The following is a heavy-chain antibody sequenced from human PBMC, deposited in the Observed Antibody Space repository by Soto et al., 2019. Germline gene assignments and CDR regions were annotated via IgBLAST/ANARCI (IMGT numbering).Heavy chain of an antibody. D-gene: IGHD3-16*01. J-gene: IGHJ6*02. Sequence: QVQLVQSGAEVKKPGASVKVSCKASGYTFTSYYMHWVRQAPGQGLEWMGIINPSGGSTSYAQKFQGRVAMTRDTCTSTVYMELSSLRSEDTAVYYCARGVRDYGMDVWGQGTTVTVSS. CDR2: INPSGGST. CDR3: ARGVRDYGMDV. V-gene: IGHV1-46*01. CDR1: GYTFTSYY.